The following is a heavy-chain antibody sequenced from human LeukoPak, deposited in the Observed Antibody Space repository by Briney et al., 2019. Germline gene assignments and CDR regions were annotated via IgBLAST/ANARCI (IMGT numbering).Heavy chain of an antibody. J-gene: IGHJ4*02. CDR1: GFTFSSYA. D-gene: IGHD1-14*01. Sequence: PGGSLRLSCAASGFTFSSYAMHWVRQAPGKGLEHVSAISSNGGSTYYANSVKGRFTISRDNSKNTLYLQMGSLRPEDMAVYYCARVGNNLVDYWGQGTLVTVSS. V-gene: IGHV3-64*01. CDR3: ARVGNNLVDY. CDR2: ISSNGGST.